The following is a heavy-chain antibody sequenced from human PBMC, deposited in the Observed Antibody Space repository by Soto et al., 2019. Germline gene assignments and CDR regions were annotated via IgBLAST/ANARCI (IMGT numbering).Heavy chain of an antibody. CDR3: AKVSEEVVVVAATTDDWFDP. CDR2: ISGSGGST. Sequence: PGGSLRLSCAASGFTFSSYAMSWARQAPGKGLEWVSAISGSGGSTYYADSVKGRFTISRDNSKNTLYLQMNSLRAEDTAVYYCAKVSEEVVVVAATTDDWFDPWGQGTLVTVSS. CDR1: GFTFSSYA. V-gene: IGHV3-23*01. J-gene: IGHJ5*02. D-gene: IGHD2-15*01.